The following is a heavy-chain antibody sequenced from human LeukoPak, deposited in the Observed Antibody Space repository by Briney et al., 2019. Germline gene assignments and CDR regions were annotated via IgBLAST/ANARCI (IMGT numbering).Heavy chain of an antibody. V-gene: IGHV3-23*01. CDR1: GFTFRSYA. CDR2: ISGSGSST. D-gene: IGHD1-26*01. Sequence: GGSLRLSCAASGFTFRSYAMSWVRQAPGKGLEWVSGISGSGSSTYYADSVKGRFTISRDNAKNSLYLQMNSLRDEDTAVYYCARDAIVGATMGSYWGQGTLVTVSS. CDR3: ARDAIVGATMGSY. J-gene: IGHJ4*02.